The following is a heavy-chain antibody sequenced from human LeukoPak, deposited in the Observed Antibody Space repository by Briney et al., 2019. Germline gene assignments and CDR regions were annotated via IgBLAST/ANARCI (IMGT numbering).Heavy chain of an antibody. CDR2: IYYSGST. CDR1: GGSISSYY. Sequence: PSETLSLTCTVSGGSISSYYWSWIRQPPGKGLEWIGYIYYSGSTNYNPSLKSRVTISADTSKNQFSLKLSSVTAADTAVYYCARYLVRGVKGLDYWGQGTLVTVSS. J-gene: IGHJ4*02. V-gene: IGHV4-59*01. D-gene: IGHD3-10*01. CDR3: ARYLVRGVKGLDY.